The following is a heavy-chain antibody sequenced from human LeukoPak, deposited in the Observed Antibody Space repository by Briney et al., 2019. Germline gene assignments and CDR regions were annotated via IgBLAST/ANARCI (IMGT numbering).Heavy chain of an antibody. CDR2: MYTGGTT. V-gene: IGHV3-53*01. Sequence: GGSLRLSCAASGFSVSGTHMSWVRQAPGEGLEWVSAMYTGGTTYYADSVQGRFTIYRDNSKNTLYLKMNSLRAEDTAVYYCAKDEATSGGGLASWGQGTLVSVSS. D-gene: IGHD3-16*01. CDR1: GFSVSGTH. J-gene: IGHJ4*02. CDR3: AKDEATSGGGLAS.